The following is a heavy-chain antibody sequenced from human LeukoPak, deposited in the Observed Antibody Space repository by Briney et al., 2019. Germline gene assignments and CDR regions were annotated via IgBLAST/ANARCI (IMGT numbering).Heavy chain of an antibody. J-gene: IGHJ3*01. Sequence: PGGSLRLSCAASGFTFSVHYMDWVRQAPGKGLEWLGRIRTKTSDYTAEYAAAVKGRFTISRDDSKNSLYLQINSLDTEDTAVYYCARDLRGWGAAFDVWGQGTKVTVSS. V-gene: IGHV3-72*01. CDR3: ARDLRGWGAAFDV. CDR1: GFTFSVHY. CDR2: IRTKTSDYTA. D-gene: IGHD6-19*01.